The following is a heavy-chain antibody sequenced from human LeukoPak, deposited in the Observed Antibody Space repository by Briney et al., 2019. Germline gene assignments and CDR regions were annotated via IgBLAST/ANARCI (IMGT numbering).Heavy chain of an antibody. V-gene: IGHV3-64*04. Sequence: GGSLRLSCSASGFTFSSYAMHWVRQAPGKGLEYVSAISSNGGSTYYADSVKGRFTISRDNAKNSLYLQMSSLRADDMAVYYCAIMGATTYFFDYWGQGALVTVSS. J-gene: IGHJ4*02. D-gene: IGHD1-26*01. CDR1: GFTFSSYA. CDR3: AIMGATTYFFDY. CDR2: ISSNGGST.